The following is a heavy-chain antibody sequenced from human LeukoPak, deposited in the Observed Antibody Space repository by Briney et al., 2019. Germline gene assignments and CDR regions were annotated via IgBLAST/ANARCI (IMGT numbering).Heavy chain of an antibody. V-gene: IGHV4-38-2*02. CDR1: GYSISSGYY. CDR3: ARVPHSMIVVVNAFDI. J-gene: IGHJ3*02. D-gene: IGHD3-22*01. CDR2: IYHSGST. Sequence: SETLSLTCTVSGYSISSGYYWGWIRQPPGKGLEWIGSIYHSGSTFDNPSLKSRVTISVDTSKNQFSLKLSSVTAADTAVYYCARVPHSMIVVVNAFDIRGQGTMVTVSS.